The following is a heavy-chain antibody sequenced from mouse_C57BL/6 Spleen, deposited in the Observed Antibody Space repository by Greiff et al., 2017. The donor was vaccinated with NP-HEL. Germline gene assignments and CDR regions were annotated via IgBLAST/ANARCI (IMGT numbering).Heavy chain of an antibody. CDR3: ARDYEGAMDY. Sequence: EVKLVESEGGLVQPGSSMKLSCTASGFTFSDYYMAWVRQVPEKGLEWVANINYDGSSTYYLDSLKSRFIISRDNAKNILYLQMSSLKSEDTATYYCARDYEGAMDYWGQGTSVTVSS. CDR2: INYDGSST. J-gene: IGHJ4*01. CDR1: GFTFSDYY. V-gene: IGHV5-16*01. D-gene: IGHD1-1*01.